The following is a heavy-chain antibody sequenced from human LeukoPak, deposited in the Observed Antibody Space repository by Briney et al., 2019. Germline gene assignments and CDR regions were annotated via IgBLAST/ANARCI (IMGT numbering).Heavy chain of an antibody. D-gene: IGHD5-18*01. Sequence: ASVKVSCKASGYTFTSYDINWVQQATGQGLEWMGWMNPNSGNTGYAQKFQGRVTMTRNTSISTAYMELSSLRSEDTAVYYCARGFFSRYSYGTYWGQGTLVTVSS. CDR3: ARGFFSRYSYGTY. J-gene: IGHJ4*02. CDR2: MNPNSGNT. V-gene: IGHV1-8*01. CDR1: GYTFTSYD.